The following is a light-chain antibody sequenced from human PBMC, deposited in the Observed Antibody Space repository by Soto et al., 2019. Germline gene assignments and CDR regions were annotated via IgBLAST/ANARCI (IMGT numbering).Light chain of an antibody. CDR1: QSVSGK. CDR2: GAS. Sequence: ETVMTQSPATLSVSPGERATLSCRASQSVSGKLAWSQQKPGQAPRLLIYGASTRAPGVPARFSGSGSETDFTLTISSLQSEDFAVYYCQQYNDWRTFGQGTTVEI. V-gene: IGKV3-15*01. CDR3: QQYNDWRT. J-gene: IGKJ1*01.